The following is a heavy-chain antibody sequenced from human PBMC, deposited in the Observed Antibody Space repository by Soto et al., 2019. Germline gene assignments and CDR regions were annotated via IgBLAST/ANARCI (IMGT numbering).Heavy chain of an antibody. CDR2: INHSGST. D-gene: IGHD1-7*01. V-gene: IGHV4-34*01. Sequence: SETLSLTCAVYGGSFSGYYGSWIRQPPGKGLEWIGEINHSGSTNYNPSLKSRVTISVDTSKNQFSLKLSSVTAADTAVYYCARVDWNYAMSVYYYYYMDVWGKGTTVTVSS. J-gene: IGHJ6*03. CDR1: GGSFSGYY. CDR3: ARVDWNYAMSVYYYYYMDV.